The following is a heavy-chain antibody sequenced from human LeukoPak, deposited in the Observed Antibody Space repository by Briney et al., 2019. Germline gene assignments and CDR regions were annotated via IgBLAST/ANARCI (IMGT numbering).Heavy chain of an antibody. D-gene: IGHD5-18*01. V-gene: IGHV3-48*01. J-gene: IGHJ4*02. CDR3: ARARGYSYGYSDY. CDR1: GFTFSSYS. Sequence: GSLTLSCAGSGFTFSSYSMNWVRQAPGKGLEWVSYISSSSSIIDYADSVEGRFTISRDNAKNSLYLQMNSLRAEDTAVYYCARARGYSYGYSDYWGQGDLFPVSS. CDR2: ISSSSSII.